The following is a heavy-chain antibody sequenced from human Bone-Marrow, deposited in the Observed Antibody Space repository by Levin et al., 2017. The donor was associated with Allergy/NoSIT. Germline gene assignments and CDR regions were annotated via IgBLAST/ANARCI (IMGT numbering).Heavy chain of an antibody. CDR3: ARGRGGYYFDSSGYYFNALDM. D-gene: IGHD3-22*01. V-gene: IGHV3-13*01. J-gene: IGHJ3*02. CDR2: IGTAGDT. Sequence: VSAIGTAGDTYYSDSVKGRFTISRENARNSLHLQVNSLRAGDTAVYYCARGRGGYYFDSSGYYFNALDMWGQGTMVTVSS.